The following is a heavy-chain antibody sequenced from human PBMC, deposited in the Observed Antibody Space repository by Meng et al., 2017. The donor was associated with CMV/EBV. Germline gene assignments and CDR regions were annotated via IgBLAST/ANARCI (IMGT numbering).Heavy chain of an antibody. CDR1: GFTVSSHY. CDR2: IYSGGST. CDR3: ARAQLLWFGEFYYYYGMDV. D-gene: IGHD3-10*01. V-gene: IGHV3-53*01. J-gene: IGHJ6*02. Sequence: GESLKISCAASGFTVSSHYMSWVRQAPGKGLEWVSVIYSGGSTYYADSVKGRFTISRDNSKNTLYLQMNSLRAEDTAVYYCARAQLLWFGEFYYYYGMDVWGQGTTVTVSS.